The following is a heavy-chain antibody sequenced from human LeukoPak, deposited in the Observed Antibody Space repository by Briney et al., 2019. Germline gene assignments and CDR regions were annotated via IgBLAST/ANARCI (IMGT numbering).Heavy chain of an antibody. CDR1: GFTFSSYG. CDR2: ISYDGSNK. Sequence: GGSLRLSCAASGFTFSSYGMHWVRQAPGKGLEWVAVISYDGSNKYYADSVKGRFTISRDNSKNTLYLQMNSLRAEDTAVYYCAKDPGDKDIDRWFDPWGQGTLVTVPS. J-gene: IGHJ5*02. V-gene: IGHV3-30*18. CDR3: AKDPGDKDIDRWFDP. D-gene: IGHD7-27*01.